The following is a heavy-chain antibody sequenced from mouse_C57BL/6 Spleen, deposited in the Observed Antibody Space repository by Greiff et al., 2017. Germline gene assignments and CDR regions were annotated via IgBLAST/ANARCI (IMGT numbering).Heavy chain of an antibody. CDR2: IYPGSGNT. J-gene: IGHJ2*01. Sequence: VKLQESGPELVKPGASVKISCKASGYSFTSYYIHWVKQRPGQGLEWIGWIYPGSGNTKYNEKFKGKATLTADTSSSTAYMQLSSLTSGDSAVYYCARDSSGYLDYWGQGTTLTVSS. CDR3: ARDSSGYLDY. CDR1: GYSFTSYY. D-gene: IGHD3-2*02. V-gene: IGHV1-66*01.